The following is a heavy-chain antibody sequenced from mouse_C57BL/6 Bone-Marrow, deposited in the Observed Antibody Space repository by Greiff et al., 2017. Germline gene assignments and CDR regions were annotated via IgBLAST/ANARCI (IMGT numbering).Heavy chain of an antibody. CDR1: GYTFTSYW. CDR2: IDPNSGGT. J-gene: IGHJ2*01. V-gene: IGHV1-72*01. D-gene: IGHD1-1*01. Sequence: QVQLQQPGAELVKPGASVKLSCKASGYTFTSYWMHWVKQRPGRGLEWIGRIDPNSGGTKYNEKFKSKATLTVDKPSSTAYMPLSSLTSEDSAVYYCARSNTTVIAYYFDYWGQGTTLTVSS. CDR3: ARSNTTVIAYYFDY.